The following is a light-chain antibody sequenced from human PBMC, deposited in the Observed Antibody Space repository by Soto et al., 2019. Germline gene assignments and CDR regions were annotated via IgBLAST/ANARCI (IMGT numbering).Light chain of an antibody. CDR1: QDISSW. V-gene: IGKV1-12*01. J-gene: IGKJ3*01. Sequence: DIQMTQSPSSVSASVGDRVTIACRASQDISSWLAWYQQIPGKAPKLLIYAASALQGGVPSRFSGSGSGTHFTLTISSLQPEDFPTYYCQQSDSFPFTFGPGT. CDR3: QQSDSFPFT. CDR2: AAS.